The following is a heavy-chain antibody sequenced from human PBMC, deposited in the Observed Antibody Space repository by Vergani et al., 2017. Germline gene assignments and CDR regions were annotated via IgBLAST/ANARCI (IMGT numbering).Heavy chain of an antibody. CDR3: ARDSRYCSSTSCYVGRDWFDP. V-gene: IGHV1-46*01. J-gene: IGHJ5*02. D-gene: IGHD2-2*01. Sequence: QVQLVQSGAAVKKPGASVKVSCKASGYTFTSYYMHWVRQAPGQGLEWMGIINPSGGSTSYAQKFQVRVTMTRDTPTSTVYMDLSSLRSEDTAVYYCARDSRYCSSTSCYVGRDWFDPWGQGTLVTVSS. CDR2: INPSGGST. CDR1: GYTFTSYY.